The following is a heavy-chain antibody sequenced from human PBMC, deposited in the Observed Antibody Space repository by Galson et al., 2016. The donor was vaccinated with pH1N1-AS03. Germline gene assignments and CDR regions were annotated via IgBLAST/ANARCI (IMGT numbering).Heavy chain of an antibody. Sequence: SVKVSCKAFGGTFGNYAISWVRQAPGQGLEWMGGISPIFGRVNYAQKFQGRVTITADVFTKTVYMELTSLRSEDTAVYYCARASDREILYYYYGMDVWGQGTTVTVSS. CDR2: ISPIFGRV. J-gene: IGHJ6*02. CDR3: ARASDREILYYYYGMDV. V-gene: IGHV1-69*13. D-gene: IGHD2/OR15-2a*01. CDR1: GGTFGNYA.